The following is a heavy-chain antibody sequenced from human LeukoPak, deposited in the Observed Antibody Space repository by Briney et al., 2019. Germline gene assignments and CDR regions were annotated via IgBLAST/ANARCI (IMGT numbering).Heavy chain of an antibody. Sequence: ASVKVSCKASGYTFTSYGISWVRQAPGQGLEWMGWISGYNGNTNYAQKPQGRVTMTTDTSTSTAYMELRSLRSDDTAVYYCARDFGYNYGYDYYFYMDVWGKGTTVTVSS. CDR2: ISGYNGNT. CDR3: ARDFGYNYGYDYYFYMDV. J-gene: IGHJ6*03. V-gene: IGHV1-18*01. D-gene: IGHD1-1*01. CDR1: GYTFTSYG.